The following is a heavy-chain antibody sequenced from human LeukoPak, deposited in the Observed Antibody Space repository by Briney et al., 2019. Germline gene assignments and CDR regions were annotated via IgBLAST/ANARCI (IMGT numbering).Heavy chain of an antibody. CDR1: GGSISSSSYY. CDR2: IYYSGST. V-gene: IGHV4-39*01. Sequence: SETLSLTCTVSGGSISSSSYYWGWIRQPPGKGLEWIGSIYYSGSTYYNPSLKSRVTISVDTSKSQFFLKLSSVTAADTAVYFCASSPDDYGDYAAGNWFDPWGQGTLVTVSS. J-gene: IGHJ5*02. CDR3: ASSPDDYGDYAAGNWFDP. D-gene: IGHD4-17*01.